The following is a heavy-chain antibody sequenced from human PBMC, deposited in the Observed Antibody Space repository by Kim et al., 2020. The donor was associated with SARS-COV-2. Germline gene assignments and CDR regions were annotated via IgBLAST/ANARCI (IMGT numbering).Heavy chain of an antibody. CDR2: IYYSGST. CDR1: GGSISSGGYS. J-gene: IGHJ4*02. D-gene: IGHD4-17*01. Sequence: SETLSLTCAVSGGSISSGGYSWSWIRQPPGKGLEWIGYIYYSGSTYYNPSLKSRVTISVDSSKNQFSLKLSSVTAADTAVYYCARGSGDYDGFDCWGQG. V-gene: IGHV4-30-2*01. CDR3: ARGSGDYDGFDC.